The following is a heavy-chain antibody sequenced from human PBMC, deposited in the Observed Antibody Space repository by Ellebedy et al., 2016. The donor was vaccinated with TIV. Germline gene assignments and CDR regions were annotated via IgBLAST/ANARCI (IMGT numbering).Heavy chain of an antibody. CDR1: GGSINNVAHA. CDR3: ARRGDTTEEPFDL. CDR2: FYPSGST. Sequence: LRLXXAVSGGSINNVAHAWGWIRQTPGQGLEWIGYFYPSGSTFYHPSLRSRVTISVDRSRNQFSLKLTSVTAADTALYYCARRGDTTEEPFDLWGRGTLVTVSS. D-gene: IGHD1-14*01. J-gene: IGHJ4*02. V-gene: IGHV4-30-2*01.